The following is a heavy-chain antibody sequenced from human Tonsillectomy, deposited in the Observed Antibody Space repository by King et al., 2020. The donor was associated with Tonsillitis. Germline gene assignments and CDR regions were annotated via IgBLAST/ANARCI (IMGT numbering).Heavy chain of an antibody. V-gene: IGHV3-33*01. Sequence: VQLVESGGGVVQPGRSLRLSCAASGFSFIVYGMHWVRKAPGKGLAGVAIRWYDGINIYYVDYVKCRFTISRDNSKNTLYLQMISLRAEDTAVYYCAREGYYYDSSGSNPFDYWGQGTLVTVSS. CDR1: GFSFIVYG. CDR2: RWYDGINI. J-gene: IGHJ4*02. D-gene: IGHD3-22*01. CDR3: AREGYYYDSSGSNPFDY.